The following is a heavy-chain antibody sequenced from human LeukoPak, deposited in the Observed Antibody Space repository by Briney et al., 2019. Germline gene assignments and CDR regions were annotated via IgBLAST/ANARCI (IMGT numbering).Heavy chain of an antibody. CDR3: ARQRTPLEPAVAVDY. Sequence: GESLKISCKGSGYSFTSYWISWVRQMPGKGLEWMGRIDPSDSYTNYSPSFKGHVTISADKSISTAYLQWSSLKASDTAMYYCARQRTPLEPAVAVDYWGQGTLVTVSS. CDR2: IDPSDSYT. J-gene: IGHJ4*02. CDR1: GYSFTSYW. D-gene: IGHD1-14*01. V-gene: IGHV5-10-1*01.